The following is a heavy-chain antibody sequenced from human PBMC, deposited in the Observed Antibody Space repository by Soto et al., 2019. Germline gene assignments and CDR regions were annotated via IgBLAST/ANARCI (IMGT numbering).Heavy chain of an antibody. CDR2: SSYSGRT. J-gene: IGHJ4*02. CDR3: ARFVCSGGSCYSGDFYYFDY. CDR1: GGSISTYL. V-gene: IGHV4-59*01. D-gene: IGHD2-15*01. Sequence: QVQLQESGPGLVKPSETLSLTCTVSGGSISTYLWGWIRQPPGKGLEWIAYSSYSGRTDRHPSLKRRVTISVDTSNNQFSLKLSSVTAADTAVYYCARFVCSGGSCYSGDFYYFDYWGQGTLVTVSS.